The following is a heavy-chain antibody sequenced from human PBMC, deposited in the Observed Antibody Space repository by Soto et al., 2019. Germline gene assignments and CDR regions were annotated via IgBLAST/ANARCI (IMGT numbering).Heavy chain of an antibody. D-gene: IGHD5-12*01. CDR1: GCTFSSYA. CDR3: AREGGPYSGYDY. V-gene: IGHV1-2*04. Sequence: ASVKVSCKASGCTFSSYAISWVRQAPGQGLEWMGWINPNSGATNYAQKLQGWVTMTRDTSISTAYMELSRLRYEDTAVYYCAREGGPYSGYDYWGQGTLVTVSS. CDR2: INPNSGAT. J-gene: IGHJ4*02.